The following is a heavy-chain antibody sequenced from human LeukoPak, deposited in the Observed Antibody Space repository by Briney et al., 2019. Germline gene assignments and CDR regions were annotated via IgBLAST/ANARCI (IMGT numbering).Heavy chain of an antibody. D-gene: IGHD2-21*02. J-gene: IGHJ4*02. V-gene: IGHV3-30-3*02. CDR3: AKPQVTANWYYFHY. CDR1: GLTFSGFA. Sequence: GGSLRLSCAASGLTFSGFAMYWVRQAPGKGLEWVAVTSYDGSNKNYADSVKGRFTISRDGSKNTLYLQMNSLRPDDTAVYFCAKPQVTANWYYFHYWGQGTLVTVSS. CDR2: TSYDGSNK.